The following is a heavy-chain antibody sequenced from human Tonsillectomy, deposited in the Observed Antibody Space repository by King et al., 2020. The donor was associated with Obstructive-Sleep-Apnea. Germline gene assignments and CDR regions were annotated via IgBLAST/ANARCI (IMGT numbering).Heavy chain of an antibody. D-gene: IGHD1-26*01. CDR3: ARDLGSPTVGAR. V-gene: IGHV3-72*01. CDR2: IKNKDNKYTT. CDR1: GFIFSDHY. Sequence: VQLVESGGGLVQPGESLRLSCAASGFIFSDHYMDWVRQAPGKGLEWVGRIKNKDNKYTTDYDASVQGRFTISRDDSKSLLYLQMSGLKTEDTAVYYCARDLGSPTVGARWGQGTLVTVSS. J-gene: IGHJ4*02.